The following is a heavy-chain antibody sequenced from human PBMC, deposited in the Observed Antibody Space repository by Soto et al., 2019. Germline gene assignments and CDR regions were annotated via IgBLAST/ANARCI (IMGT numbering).Heavy chain of an antibody. CDR2: ISSSSSYI. V-gene: IGHV3-21*04. CDR1: GFTFSSYS. CDR3: ARDGTVITFYYFYGMDV. Sequence: GGSLRLSCAASGFTFSSYSMNWVRQAPGKGLEWVSSISSSSSYIYYADSVKGRFTISRDNAKNSLYLQMNSLRAEDTAVYYYARDGTVITFYYFYGMDVWGQGTTVTVSS. J-gene: IGHJ6*02. D-gene: IGHD3-16*01.